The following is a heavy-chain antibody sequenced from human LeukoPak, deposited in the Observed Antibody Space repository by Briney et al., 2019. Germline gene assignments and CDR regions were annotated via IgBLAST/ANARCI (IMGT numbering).Heavy chain of an antibody. CDR2: IIPILGIA. Sequence: GSSVKVSCKASGGTFSSYAISWVRQAPGQGLEWMGRIIPILGIANYAQKFQGRVTITADKSTSTVYMELSSLRSEDTAVYYCARDSSGYYFDYWGQGTLVTVSS. D-gene: IGHD3-22*01. CDR1: GGTFSSYA. CDR3: ARDSSGYYFDY. J-gene: IGHJ4*02. V-gene: IGHV1-69*04.